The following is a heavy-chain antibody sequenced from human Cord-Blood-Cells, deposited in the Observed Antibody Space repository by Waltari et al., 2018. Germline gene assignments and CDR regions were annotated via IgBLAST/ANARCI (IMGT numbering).Heavy chain of an antibody. CDR1: GYSFTSYW. Sequence: EVQLVQSGAEVKKPGESLKISCKGSGYSFTSYWIGWVRQMPGKGLEWMGIIYPGDSATRYSPSFQGQGTISADKSISTAYRQWSSLKASDTAMYYCARFTYYYDSSGYYFDYWGQGTLVTVSS. D-gene: IGHD3-22*01. CDR2: IYPGDSAT. J-gene: IGHJ4*02. V-gene: IGHV5-51*01. CDR3: ARFTYYYDSSGYYFDY.